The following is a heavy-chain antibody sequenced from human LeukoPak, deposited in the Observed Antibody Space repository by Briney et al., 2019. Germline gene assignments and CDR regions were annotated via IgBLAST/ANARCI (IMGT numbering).Heavy chain of an antibody. V-gene: IGHV3-33*01. J-gene: IGHJ6*02. CDR1: GFTFSNYG. D-gene: IGHD3-22*01. Sequence: GRSLTLSCAASGFTFSNYGMHWVRQAPGKGLEWVAVIWFDGSNEFYADSVKGRFTISRDNSKNTVSLQMNSLRAEDTALYYCAREIGYGMDVWGQGTTVTVSS. CDR3: AREIGYGMDV. CDR2: IWFDGSNE.